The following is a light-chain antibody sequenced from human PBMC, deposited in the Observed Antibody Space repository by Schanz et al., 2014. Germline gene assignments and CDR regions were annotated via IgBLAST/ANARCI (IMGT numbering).Light chain of an antibody. Sequence: QSVLAQPPSASETPGQRISISCSGGRSNIGSNSVNWYQQLPGTAPKLLIYSNDRRPSGVPDRFSASKSGTSASLAISGLQSEDEADYYCAAWDDSLKGYVFGTGTKVTVL. V-gene: IGLV1-44*01. CDR2: SND. CDR1: RSNIGSNS. CDR3: AAWDDSLKGYV. J-gene: IGLJ1*01.